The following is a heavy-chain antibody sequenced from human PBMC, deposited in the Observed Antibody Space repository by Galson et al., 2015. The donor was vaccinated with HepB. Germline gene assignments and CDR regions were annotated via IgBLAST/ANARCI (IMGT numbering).Heavy chain of an antibody. CDR1: GYTFTSYG. Sequence: SVKVSCKASGYTFTSYGISWVRQAPGQGLEWMGWISAYNGNTNYAQKLQGRVTMTTDTSTSTAYMELRSLRSDDTAVYYCAGSQTVTRHTTRTAFDIWGQGTMVTVSS. V-gene: IGHV1-18*01. J-gene: IGHJ3*02. CDR2: ISAYNGNT. CDR3: AGSQTVTRHTTRTAFDI. D-gene: IGHD4-17*01.